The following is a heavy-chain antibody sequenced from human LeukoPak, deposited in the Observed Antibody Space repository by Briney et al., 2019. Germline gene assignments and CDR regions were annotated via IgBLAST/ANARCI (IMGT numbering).Heavy chain of an antibody. CDR1: GFTVSSNY. CDR3: ARDLDYYDSSGFGGYYGMDV. CDR2: IYSGGST. J-gene: IGHJ6*02. D-gene: IGHD3-22*01. V-gene: IGHV3-53*01. Sequence: PGGSLRLSCAASGFTVSSNYMSWVRQAPGKGLEWVSVIYSGGSTYYADSVKGRFTISRDNSKNTLYLQMNSLRTEDTAVYYCARDLDYYDSSGFGGYYGMDVWGQGTTVTVSS.